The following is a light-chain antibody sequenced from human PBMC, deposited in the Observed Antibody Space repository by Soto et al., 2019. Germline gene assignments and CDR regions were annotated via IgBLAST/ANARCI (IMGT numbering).Light chain of an antibody. CDR3: MQGLQTPIT. J-gene: IGKJ4*01. CDR2: LGS. V-gene: IGKV2-28*01. Sequence: IVMTQSLLSLPVTPGELASISCRSSQSLGHSSGYDYLDWYVQKPGQSPQLRIYLGSNRAAGVIHKLNGSGSDQDFTLKVNREEAQDVGIYYCMQGLQTPITFGGGTKVEIK. CDR1: QSLGHSSGYDY.